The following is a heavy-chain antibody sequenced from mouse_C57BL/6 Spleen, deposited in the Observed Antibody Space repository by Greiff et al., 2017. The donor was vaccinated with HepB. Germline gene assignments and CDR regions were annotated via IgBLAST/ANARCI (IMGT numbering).Heavy chain of an antibody. CDR1: GYTFTSYW. J-gene: IGHJ3*01. D-gene: IGHD6-1*01. V-gene: IGHV1-64*01. CDR3: ARSRSLPSY. Sequence: QVQLQQPGAELVKPGASVKLSCKASGYTFTSYWMHWVKQRPGQGLEWIGMIHPNSGSTNYNEKFKSKATLTVDKSSSTAYMQLSILTSEDSAVYYCARSRSLPSYWGQGTLVTVSA. CDR2: IHPNSGST.